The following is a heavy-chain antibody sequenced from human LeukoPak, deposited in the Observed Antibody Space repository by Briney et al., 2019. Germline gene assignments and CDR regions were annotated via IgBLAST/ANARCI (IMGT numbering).Heavy chain of an antibody. CDR2: ISYPRSYQ. CDR3: AREYSDSSGYYYGLDT. J-gene: IGHJ4*02. V-gene: IGHV3-30*14. CDR1: GFTLSDYA. Sequence: PGGSLRLSCDASGFTLSDYAMHWVRQAPGKGLEWVALISYPRSYQYYIDSVKGRFTSSRDDSKNTFYLQMNSLRAEDTALYYCAREYSDSSGYYYGLDTWGPGTLVTVAS. D-gene: IGHD3-22*01.